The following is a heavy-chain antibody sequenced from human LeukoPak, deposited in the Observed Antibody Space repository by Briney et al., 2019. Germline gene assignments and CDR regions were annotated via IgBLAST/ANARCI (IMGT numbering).Heavy chain of an antibody. CDR1: GFTFSNHE. V-gene: IGHV3-48*03. CDR3: ARDRGVTLFYYGMDV. J-gene: IGHJ6*02. Sequence: GGSLRLSCAASGFTFSNHEMNWVRQAPGKGLEWVSYISSSGGTIYYADSVKGRFTISRDNAKNSLYLQMNSLRAEDTAVYYCARDRGVTLFYYGMDVWGQGTTVAVSS. D-gene: IGHD2-21*02. CDR2: ISSSGGTI.